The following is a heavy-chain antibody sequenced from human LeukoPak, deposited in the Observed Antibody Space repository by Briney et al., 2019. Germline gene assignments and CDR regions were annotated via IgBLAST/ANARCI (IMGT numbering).Heavy chain of an antibody. J-gene: IGHJ4*02. V-gene: IGHV1-69*06. CDR2: IIPIFGTA. CDR3: ARSSRHTAILDY. Sequence: SVKVSCKASGGTFSSYAISWVRQAPGQGLEWMGGIIPIFGTANYAQKFQGRVTITADKSTSTAYMELSSLRSEDTAVYYCARSSRHTAILDYWGQGTLVTVSS. CDR1: GGTFSSYA. D-gene: IGHD5-18*01.